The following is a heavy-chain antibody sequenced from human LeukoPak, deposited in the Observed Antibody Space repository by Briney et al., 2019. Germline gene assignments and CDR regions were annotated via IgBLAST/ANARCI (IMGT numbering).Heavy chain of an antibody. CDR3: VSGILGTTGFNY. J-gene: IGHJ4*02. D-gene: IGHD1-1*01. CDR2: ISSSGSTI. V-gene: IGHV3-11*04. CDR1: GFTFSDYY. Sequence: GGSLRLSCAASGFTFSDYYMSWIRQAPGKGLEWVSYISSSGSTIYSADSMKGRFTISRDNAKNSLNLQMSSLRAEDTAIYYCVSGILGTTGFNYWAQGTLVTVSS.